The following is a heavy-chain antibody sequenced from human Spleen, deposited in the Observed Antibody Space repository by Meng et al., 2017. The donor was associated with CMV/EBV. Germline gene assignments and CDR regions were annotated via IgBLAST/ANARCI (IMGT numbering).Heavy chain of an antibody. D-gene: IGHD3-10*01. J-gene: IGHJ4*02. V-gene: IGHV3-7*01. CDR1: GFTFSDYY. Sequence: GESLKISCAASGFTFSDYYMNWVRQAPGKGLEWVATLNQDGSQKYYVDSVKGRFTVSKDNAKNSLSLQMSSLRVEDTAVYYCATDTGSHWGQGTLVTVSS. CDR2: LNQDGSQK. CDR3: ATDTGSH.